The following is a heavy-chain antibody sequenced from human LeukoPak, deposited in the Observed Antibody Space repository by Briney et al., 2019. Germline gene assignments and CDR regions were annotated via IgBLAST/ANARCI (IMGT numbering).Heavy chain of an antibody. CDR1: GYSISSGYY. D-gene: IGHD2-21*01. CDR2: IYHSGST. Sequence: SETLSLTCTVSGYSISSGYYWGWIRQPPGKGLEWIGSIYHSGSTYYNPSLKSRVTISVDTSKNQFSLKLSSVTAADTAVYYCARGYEDYSRFDPWGQGTLVTASS. J-gene: IGHJ5*02. CDR3: ARGYEDYSRFDP. V-gene: IGHV4-38-2*02.